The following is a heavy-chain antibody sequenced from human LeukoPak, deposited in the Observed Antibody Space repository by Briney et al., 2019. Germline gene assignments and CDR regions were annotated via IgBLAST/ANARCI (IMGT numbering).Heavy chain of an antibody. V-gene: IGHV3-30-3*01. CDR2: ISYDGSNK. D-gene: IGHD2-15*01. CDR1: GLTFSSYA. CDR3: AREPCSGGSCYSDY. Sequence: PGRSLRLSCAASGLTFSSYAMHWVRQAPGKGLAWVAVISYDGSNKYYADSVKGRFTISRDNSKNTLYLQMNSLRAEDTAAYYCAREPCSGGSCYSDYWGQGTLVTVSS. J-gene: IGHJ4*02.